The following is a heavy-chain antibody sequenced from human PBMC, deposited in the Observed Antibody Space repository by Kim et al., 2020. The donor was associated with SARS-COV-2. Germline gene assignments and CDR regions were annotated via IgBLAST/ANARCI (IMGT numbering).Heavy chain of an antibody. V-gene: IGHV1-69*04. CDR2: IIPILGIA. Sequence: SVKVSCKASGGTFSSYAISWVRQAPGQGLEWMGRIIPILGIANYAQKFQGRVTITADKSTSTAYMELSSLRSEDTAVYYCAWNYYDSSGYYYFDYWGQGTLVTVSS. J-gene: IGHJ4*02. D-gene: IGHD3-22*01. CDR1: GGTFSSYA. CDR3: AWNYYDSSGYYYFDY.